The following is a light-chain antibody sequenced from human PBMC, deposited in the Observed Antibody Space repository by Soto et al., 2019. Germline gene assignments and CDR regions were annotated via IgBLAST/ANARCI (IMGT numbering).Light chain of an antibody. CDR3: QQSFDTPRT. CDR2: AAS. Sequence: DIQMTQSPSSLSPFVGDRVTITCRASQSIDKYLNWYQQKPGQAPKLLFYAASSLQSGVPPRFSGSGSGTDFTLTISSLQPEDYATYYCQQSFDTPRTFGQGTKVEIK. V-gene: IGKV1-39*01. CDR1: QSIDKY. J-gene: IGKJ1*01.